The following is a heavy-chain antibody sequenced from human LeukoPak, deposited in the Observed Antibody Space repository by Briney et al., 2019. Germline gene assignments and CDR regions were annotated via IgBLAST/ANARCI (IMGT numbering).Heavy chain of an antibody. Sequence: GEPLKFSCKTSGYSFTSYWITWVRQMPGKGLEWMGIFYPGDSDTTYSPSFQGQVTFSADKYITPAYLKWSSLKASDTAMYYCARRDYGGKHFDYWGQGTLVTVSS. CDR2: FYPGDSDT. D-gene: IGHD4-23*01. CDR1: GYSFTSYW. J-gene: IGHJ4*02. CDR3: ARRDYGGKHFDY. V-gene: IGHV5-51*01.